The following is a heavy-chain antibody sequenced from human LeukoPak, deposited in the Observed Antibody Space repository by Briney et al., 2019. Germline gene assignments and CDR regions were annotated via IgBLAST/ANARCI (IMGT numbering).Heavy chain of an antibody. CDR1: GGSISSGGYS. V-gene: IGHV4-31*03. J-gene: IGHJ3*02. CDR2: IYYSGST. Sequence: SETLSLTCTVSGGSISSGGYSWSWIRQHPGKGLEWIGYIYYSGSTYYNPSLKSRVTISVDTSKNQFSLKLSSVTAADTAVYYCARERTGTYEAGDAFDIWGQGTMVTVSS. D-gene: IGHD3-22*01. CDR3: ARERTGTYEAGDAFDI.